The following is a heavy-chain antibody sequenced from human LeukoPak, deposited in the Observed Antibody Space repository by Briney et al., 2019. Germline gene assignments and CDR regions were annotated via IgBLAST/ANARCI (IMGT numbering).Heavy chain of an antibody. CDR3: AKPAQGRSSWFDP. CDR1: GFTFSSYA. D-gene: IGHD6-6*01. Sequence: GWSLTLSFAASGFTFSSYAMIWVRQAPGKGLDWVSVISGSGCSTYYADSMNGRFTISRDNSKNTLYLQMNNLRAEDTALSYCAKPAQGRSSWFDPWGQGTLVTVSS. CDR2: ISGSGCST. V-gene: IGHV3-23*01. J-gene: IGHJ5*02.